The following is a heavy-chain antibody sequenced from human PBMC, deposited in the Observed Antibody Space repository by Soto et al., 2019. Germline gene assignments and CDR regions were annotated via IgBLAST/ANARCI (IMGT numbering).Heavy chain of an antibody. V-gene: IGHV1-46*01. Sequence: SVKVSCKTIGYSFTSHYMHWVRQAPGQGLEWMGTIFPGGVNIAYAQKFQGRVTMTKDTSTSTVYMEMSSLRSEDTDVYYCAGNLRDYDIVTGYYMAYYFDYCDQG. CDR2: IFPGGVNI. D-gene: IGHD3-9*01. CDR3: AGNLRDYDIVTGYYMAYYFDY. CDR1: GYSFTSHY. J-gene: IGHJ4*02.